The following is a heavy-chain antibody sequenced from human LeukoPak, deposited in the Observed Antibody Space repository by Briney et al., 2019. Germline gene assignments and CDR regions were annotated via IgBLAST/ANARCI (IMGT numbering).Heavy chain of an antibody. D-gene: IGHD5-18*01. CDR3: AAGHTAIENFDY. CDR2: IVVGSGNT. J-gene: IGHJ4*02. Sequence: SVKVPCKASGFTFTSSAVQWVRQARGQRLEWIGWIVVGSGNTNYAQKFQERVTITRDMSTSTAYMELSSLRSEDTAVYCCAAGHTAIENFDYWGQGTLVTVSS. CDR1: GFTFTSSA. V-gene: IGHV1-58*01.